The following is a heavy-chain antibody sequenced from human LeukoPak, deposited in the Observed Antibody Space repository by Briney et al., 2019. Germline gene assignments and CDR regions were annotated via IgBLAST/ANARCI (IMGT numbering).Heavy chain of an antibody. Sequence: GGSLRLSCATSGFNFNAYTMHWVRQAPGKGLEWVSFIRGAATTNYADSVKGRFTVSSDNSKNSLYLQMNSLRPEDSGPYYCAKERDGHKDGLAHWGRGTLVTVSS. CDR1: GFNFNAYT. J-gene: IGHJ4*02. D-gene: IGHD5-24*01. CDR2: IRGAATT. CDR3: AKERDGHKDGLAH. V-gene: IGHV3-43*01.